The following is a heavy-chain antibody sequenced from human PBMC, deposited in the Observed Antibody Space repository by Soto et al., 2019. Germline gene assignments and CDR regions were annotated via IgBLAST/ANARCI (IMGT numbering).Heavy chain of an antibody. V-gene: IGHV4-59*08. Sequence: QVQLQESGPGLVKPSETLSLTCTVSGGSISSYYWSWIRQPPGKGLEWIGYIYYSGSTNYNPSLKSRVNISVDTSKNQFSLELSSVTAADTAVYYCARQDSSWGGWYFDLWGRGTLVTVSS. CDR3: ARQDSSWGGWYFDL. CDR1: GGSISSYY. J-gene: IGHJ2*01. D-gene: IGHD6-13*01. CDR2: IYYSGST.